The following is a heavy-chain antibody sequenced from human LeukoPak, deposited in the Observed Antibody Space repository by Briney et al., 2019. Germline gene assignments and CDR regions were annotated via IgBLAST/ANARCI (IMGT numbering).Heavy chain of an antibody. J-gene: IGHJ4*02. V-gene: IGHV3-23*01. CDR1: GFTFSGHA. CDR2: IRSSGGNT. D-gene: IGHD3-10*01. CDR3: AKGVGSGTHLTDYYFDY. Sequence: GGSLRLSCAASGFTFSGHAMAWVRQAPGKGLEWVSSIRSSGGNTYYADSVKGRFTISRDNSKNTLYLQVNSLRVEDTALYYCAKGVGSGTHLTDYYFDYWGQGTLVTVSS.